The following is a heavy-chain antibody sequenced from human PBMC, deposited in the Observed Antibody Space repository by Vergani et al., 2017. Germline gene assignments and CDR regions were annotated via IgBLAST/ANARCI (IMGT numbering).Heavy chain of an antibody. CDR2: IYPADSDP. CDR3: ARHTTYTDS. CDR1: EYSFGNYW. J-gene: IGHJ4*02. V-gene: IGHV5-51*01. D-gene: IGHD1-1*01. Sequence: EVELVPSGPEMRKPGESLKISCKGSEYSFGNYWIGWVRQMPGKGLEWMGIIYPADSDPSYSPSFQGQVTISADKSISTAFLQWDSLKASDTALYYCARHTTYTDSWGQGTLVTVSS.